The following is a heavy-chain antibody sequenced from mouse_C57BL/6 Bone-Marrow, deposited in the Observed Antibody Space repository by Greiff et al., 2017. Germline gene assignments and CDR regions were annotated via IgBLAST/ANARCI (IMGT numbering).Heavy chain of an antibody. J-gene: IGHJ3*01. D-gene: IGHD1-1*01. CDR3: ARSGITTVVAPFAY. Sequence: EVQLQESGPELVKPGASVKISCKASGYSFTDYNMNWVKQSTGKSLEWIGVINPNYGTTSYNQKFKGKATLAVDHSCSTAYMQLNSLTSEDSAVYYGARSGITTVVAPFAYWGQGTLVTVSA. CDR2: INPNYGTT. V-gene: IGHV1-39*01. CDR1: GYSFTDYN.